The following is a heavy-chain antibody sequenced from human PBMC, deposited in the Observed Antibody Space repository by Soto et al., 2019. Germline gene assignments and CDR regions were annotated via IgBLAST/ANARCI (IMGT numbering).Heavy chain of an antibody. CDR1: GFTVSSNY. CDR2: IYTGGYT. J-gene: IGHJ4*02. V-gene: IGHV3-53*01. D-gene: IGHD6-19*01. Sequence: EVQLVESGGGLIQPGGSLRLSCTASGFTVSSNYMSWVRKAPGKGLEWVSVIYTGGYTYYADSVKGRFTISRDNSKNTLSLQMNSLRAEDTAVYFCARGRIAVAGHYSFDLWGQGTLVTVSS. CDR3: ARGRIAVAGHYSFDL.